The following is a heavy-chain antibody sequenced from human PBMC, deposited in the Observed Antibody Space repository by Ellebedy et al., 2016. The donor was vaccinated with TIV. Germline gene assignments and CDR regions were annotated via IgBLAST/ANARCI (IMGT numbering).Heavy chain of an antibody. CDR3: ARDLVVVVPAATTPPNYGMDV. V-gene: IGHV3-33*01. J-gene: IGHJ6*02. CDR2: IWYDGSNK. CDR1: GFTFSSYG. D-gene: IGHD2-2*01. Sequence: PGGSLRLSCAASGFTFSSYGMHWVRQAPGKGLEGVAVIWYDGSNKYYADSVKGRLTISRDNSKNTLYLQMNSLRAEDTAVYYCARDLVVVVPAATTPPNYGMDVWGQGTTVTVSS.